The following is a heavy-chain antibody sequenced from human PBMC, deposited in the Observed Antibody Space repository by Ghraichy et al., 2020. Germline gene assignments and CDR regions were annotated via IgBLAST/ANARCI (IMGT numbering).Heavy chain of an antibody. CDR3: AHSANYYDSSGYYLDD. V-gene: IGHV2-5*01. D-gene: IGHD3-22*01. J-gene: IGHJ4*02. Sequence: SGPTLVKPTQTLTLTCTFSGFSLSTSGVGVGWIRQPPGKALEWLALIYWNDDKRYSPSLKSRLTITKDTSKNQVVLTMTNMDPVDTATYYCAHSANYYDSSGYYLDDWGQGTLVTVSS. CDR1: GFSLSTSGVG. CDR2: IYWNDDK.